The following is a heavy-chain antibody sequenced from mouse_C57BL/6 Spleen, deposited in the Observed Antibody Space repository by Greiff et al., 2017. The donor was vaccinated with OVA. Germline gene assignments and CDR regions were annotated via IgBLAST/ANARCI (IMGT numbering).Heavy chain of an antibody. J-gene: IGHJ2*01. CDR2: IYPGDGDT. D-gene: IGHD2-5*01. CDR1: GYAFSSSW. Sequence: QVQLQQSGPELVKPGASVKISCKASGYAFSSSWMNWVKQRPGKGLEWIGRIYPGDGDTNYNGKFKGKATLTADKSSSTAYMQLSSLTYEDSAVYFCARSDYSNYWGDCFDYWGQGTTLTVSS. CDR3: ARSDYSNYWGDCFDY. V-gene: IGHV1-82*01.